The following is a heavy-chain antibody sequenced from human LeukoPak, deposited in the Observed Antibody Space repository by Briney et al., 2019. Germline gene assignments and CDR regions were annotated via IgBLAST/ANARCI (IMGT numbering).Heavy chain of an antibody. Sequence: GGSLRLSCAASGFTFSSYAMSWVRQAPGKGLEWVSSISSSSSYIYYADSVKGRFTISRDNAKNSLYLQMNSLRAEDTAVYYCARDAGERGTRGYYYMDVWGKGTTVTVSS. CDR2: ISSSSSYI. V-gene: IGHV3-21*01. J-gene: IGHJ6*03. CDR1: GFTFSSYA. CDR3: ARDAGERGTRGYYYMDV. D-gene: IGHD3-10*01.